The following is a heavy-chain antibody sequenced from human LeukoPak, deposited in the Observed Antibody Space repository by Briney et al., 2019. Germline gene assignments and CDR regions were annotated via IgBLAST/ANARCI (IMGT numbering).Heavy chain of an antibody. J-gene: IGHJ5*02. CDR1: GFTVSSNY. D-gene: IGHD3-10*01. V-gene: IGHV3-53*01. Sequence: GGSLRLSCAASGFTVSSNYMNWVRQAPGKGLEWVSVIYSGGSTYYADSVKGRFTISRDNSKNTLYLQMNSLRAEDTAVYYCARDRVANWFDPWGQGTLVTVSS. CDR3: ARDRVANWFDP. CDR2: IYSGGST.